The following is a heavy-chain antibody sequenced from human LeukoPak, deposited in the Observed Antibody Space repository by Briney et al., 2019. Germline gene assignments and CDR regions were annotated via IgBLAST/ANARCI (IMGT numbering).Heavy chain of an antibody. V-gene: IGHV4-59*13. CDR3: ARGRPDPQNSDYWDY. CDR2: IHYTGST. D-gene: IGHD3-22*01. CDR1: RGSIRTYY. J-gene: IGHJ4*02. Sequence: SETLSLTCTVSRGSIRTYYWSWIRQTPGTTLEWIGNIHYTGSTRYNPSLESRVTMSLDTPKNEFSLSLTSMTAADTAVYYCARGRPDPQNSDYWDYWGQGILVTVSS.